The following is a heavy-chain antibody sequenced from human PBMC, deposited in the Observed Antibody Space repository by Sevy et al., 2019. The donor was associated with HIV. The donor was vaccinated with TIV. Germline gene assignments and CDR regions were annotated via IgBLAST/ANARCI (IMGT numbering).Heavy chain of an antibody. CDR1: GFTFSRYW. V-gene: IGHV3-7*01. CDR2: IKQDGSEK. D-gene: IGHD3-22*01. J-gene: IGHJ4*02. Sequence: GGSLRRSCAASGFTFSRYWMTWVRQAPGKGLEWVANIKQDGSEKYSEDSVKGRFTISRDNAKNSLYLQMNSLRAEDTAVYYCARLRDDSSGFHLDYWGQGTLVTVSS. CDR3: ARLRDDSSGFHLDY.